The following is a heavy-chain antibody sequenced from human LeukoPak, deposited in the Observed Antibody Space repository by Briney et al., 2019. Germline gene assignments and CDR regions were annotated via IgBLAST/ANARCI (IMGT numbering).Heavy chain of an antibody. Sequence: GGSLRLSXAASGFTFSSYWMSWVRQAPGKGLEWLANMKQDGSEKYYVDSVKGRFTISRDNAKNSLYLQMDSLRAEDTAVYYCARGDGGAACFAYSGHGTLGT. V-gene: IGHV3-7*01. CDR2: MKQDGSEK. D-gene: IGHD3-16*01. CDR3: ARGDGGAACFAY. J-gene: IGHJ4*01. CDR1: GFTFSSYW.